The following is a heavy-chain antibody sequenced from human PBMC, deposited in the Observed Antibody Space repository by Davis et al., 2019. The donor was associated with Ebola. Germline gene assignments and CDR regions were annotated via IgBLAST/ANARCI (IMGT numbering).Heavy chain of an antibody. Sequence: ASVKVSCKATGYIFTSHGMNWVRQAPGQGLEWLGWISTHNGKTNYAQKFQDRVTMTTDTSTSTGHMELRSLRSDDTAVYYCARDITPDYYYYHGMGVWGKGTTVTVSS. CDR2: ISTHNGKT. CDR1: GYIFTSHG. CDR3: ARDITPDYYYYHGMGV. V-gene: IGHV1-18*01. J-gene: IGHJ6*04. D-gene: IGHD1-14*01.